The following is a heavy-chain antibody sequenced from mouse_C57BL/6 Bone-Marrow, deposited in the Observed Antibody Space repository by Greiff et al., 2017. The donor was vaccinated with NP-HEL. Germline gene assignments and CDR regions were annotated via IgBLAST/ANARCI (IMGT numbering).Heavy chain of an antibody. D-gene: IGHD2-1*01. CDR1: GYAFSSSW. CDR3: ARGGNYDFSFAY. J-gene: IGHJ3*01. Sequence: VQLQQSGPELVKPGASVKISCKASGYAFSSSWMNWVKQRPGKGLEWIGRIYPGDGDPNYNGKFKGKATLTADKSSSTAYMQLSSLTSEDSAVYFCARGGNYDFSFAYWGQGTLVTVSA. V-gene: IGHV1-82*01. CDR2: IYPGDGDP.